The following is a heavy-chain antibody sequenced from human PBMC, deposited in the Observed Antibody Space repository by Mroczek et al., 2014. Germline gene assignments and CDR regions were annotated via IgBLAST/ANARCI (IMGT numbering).Heavy chain of an antibody. CDR2: IYSGGST. J-gene: IGHJ4*02. CDR1: GFTVSSNY. D-gene: IGHD3-22*01. Sequence: VQLVESGGGLVQPGGSLRLSCAASGFTVSSNYMSWVRQAPGKGLEWVSVIYSGGSTYYADSVKGRFTISRDNSKNTLYLQMNSLRAEDTAVYYCARDTIPSRAYYYDSSGHSWGQGPWSPSP. CDR3: ARDTIPSRAYYYDSSGHS. V-gene: IGHV3-66*02.